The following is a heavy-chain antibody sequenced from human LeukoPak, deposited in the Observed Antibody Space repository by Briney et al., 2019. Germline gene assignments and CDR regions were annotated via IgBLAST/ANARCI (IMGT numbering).Heavy chain of an antibody. J-gene: IGHJ4*02. CDR1: GYSFTSYW. CDR3: ARHLLWFGEFERVVLDY. V-gene: IGHV5-51*01. D-gene: IGHD3-10*01. CDR2: IYPGDSDT. Sequence: GESLKISCKGSGYSFTSYWIGWVRQMPGKGLEWMGIIYPGDSDTRYSPYFQGQVTISADKSISTAYLQWSSLKASDTAMYYCARHLLWFGEFERVVLDYWGQGTLVTVSS.